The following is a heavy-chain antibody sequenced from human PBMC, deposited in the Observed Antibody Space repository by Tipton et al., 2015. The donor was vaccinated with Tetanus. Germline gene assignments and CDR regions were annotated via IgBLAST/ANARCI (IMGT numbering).Heavy chain of an antibody. J-gene: IGHJ3*02. CDR1: GGSFSGYY. CDR2: IYTSGST. D-gene: IGHD3-3*01. Sequence: TLSLTCAVYGGSFSGYYWSWIRQPAGKGLEWIGRIYTSGSTNYNPSLKSRVTMSVDTSKNQFSLKLSSVTAADTAVYYCARDKYDFWRAFDAFDIWGQGTMVTVSS. CDR3: ARDKYDFWRAFDAFDI. V-gene: IGHV4-4*07.